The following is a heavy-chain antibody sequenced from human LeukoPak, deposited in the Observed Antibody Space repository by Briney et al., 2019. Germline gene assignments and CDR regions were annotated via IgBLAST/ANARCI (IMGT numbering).Heavy chain of an antibody. CDR2: IKQDGSEK. CDR3: AKDINWASFES. J-gene: IGHJ4*02. V-gene: IGHV3-7*03. CDR1: GFTFSSYG. D-gene: IGHD7-27*01. Sequence: PGGSLRLSCAASGFTFSSYGMGWVRQAPGKGLEWVANIKQDGSEKYYVDSVKGRFTISRDNSKNTLYLQMNSLRAEDTALYYCAKDINWASFESWGQGTLVTVSS.